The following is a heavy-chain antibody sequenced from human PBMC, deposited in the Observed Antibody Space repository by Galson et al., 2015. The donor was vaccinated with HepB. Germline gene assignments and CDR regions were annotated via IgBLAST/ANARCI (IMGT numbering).Heavy chain of an antibody. J-gene: IGHJ4*02. Sequence: SVKVSCKASGGTFSSYAISWVRQAPGQGLEWMGRIIPILGIANYAQKFQGRVTITADKSTSTAYMELSSLRSEDTAVYYCARDLRTGWVTTWYYFDYWGQGTLVTVSS. CDR1: GGTFSSYA. CDR2: IIPILGIA. V-gene: IGHV1-69*04. CDR3: ARDLRTGWVTTWYYFDY. D-gene: IGHD4-17*01.